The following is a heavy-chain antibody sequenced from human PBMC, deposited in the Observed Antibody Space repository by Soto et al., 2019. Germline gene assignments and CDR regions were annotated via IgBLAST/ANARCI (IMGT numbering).Heavy chain of an antibody. D-gene: IGHD3-22*01. CDR3: ARMVFTMIVVVITSALFYYYGIDV. CDR1: GGSVSGYY. J-gene: IGHJ6*02. CDR2: INHSGST. V-gene: IGHV4-34*01. Sequence: LSLTCAVSGGSVSGYYWSWIRQPPGKGLEWIGEINHSGSTNYNPSLKSRVTISVDTSKNQFSLKLSSVTAADTAVYYCARMVFTMIVVVITSALFYYYGIDVWGQGTTVTASS.